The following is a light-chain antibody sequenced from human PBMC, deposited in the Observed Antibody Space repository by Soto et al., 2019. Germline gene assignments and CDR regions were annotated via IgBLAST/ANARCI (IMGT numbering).Light chain of an antibody. CDR1: QTVNSR. CDR2: HTS. J-gene: IGKJ1*01. Sequence: EIVLTQSPATLSSSPGERATLSCMASQTVNSRLACYQHKPGQAPRLLIYHTSNRATGIPARFSGSGSGTDFTLTISSLEPEDFAVYYCHQRQSWPRTFGQGTKVDI. V-gene: IGKV3-11*01. CDR3: HQRQSWPRT.